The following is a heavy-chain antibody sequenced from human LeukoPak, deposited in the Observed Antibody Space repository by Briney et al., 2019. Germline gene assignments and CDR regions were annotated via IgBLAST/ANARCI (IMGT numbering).Heavy chain of an antibody. CDR3: AKNRGFRGGIVLPPLDS. CDR2: ISGSGGNT. V-gene: IGHV3-23*01. Sequence: PGGSLRLSCAASGFTFSSFPMSWVRQAPGKGLEWVSSISGSGGNTYYAASVEGRFTISRDYSKHTLSLQMNSLRAEDTAVYYCAKNRGFRGGIVLPPLDSWGQGTLVTVSS. J-gene: IGHJ4*02. D-gene: IGHD3-16*02. CDR1: GFTFSSFP.